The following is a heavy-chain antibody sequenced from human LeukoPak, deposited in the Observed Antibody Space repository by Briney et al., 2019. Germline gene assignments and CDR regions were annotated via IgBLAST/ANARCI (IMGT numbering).Heavy chain of an antibody. V-gene: IGHV3-30*02. CDR3: ARWFYDSSGYARRDAFDI. D-gene: IGHD3-22*01. CDR1: GFSFSNYG. Sequence: GGSLRLSCTASGFTSGFSFSNYGMHWVRQAPDRGLEWVAFTRYDGNNKYYADSVKGRFTISRDNSKDTLYLQMNSLRPEDMAIYYCARWFYDSSGYARRDAFDIWGQGTMVTVSS. CDR2: TRYDGNNK. J-gene: IGHJ3*02.